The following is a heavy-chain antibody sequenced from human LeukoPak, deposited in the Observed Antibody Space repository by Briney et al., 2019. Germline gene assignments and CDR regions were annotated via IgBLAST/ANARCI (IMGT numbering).Heavy chain of an antibody. J-gene: IGHJ4*02. Sequence: SETLSLTCTVSGGSVSSYYWSWIRQPPGKGLEWIGYIYYSGSTNYNPSLKSRVTISVDTSKNQFSLKLSSVTAADTAVYYCARRSSSWYPFDYWGQGTLVTVSS. D-gene: IGHD6-13*01. CDR3: ARRSSSWYPFDY. CDR2: IYYSGST. V-gene: IGHV4-59*08. CDR1: GGSVSSYY.